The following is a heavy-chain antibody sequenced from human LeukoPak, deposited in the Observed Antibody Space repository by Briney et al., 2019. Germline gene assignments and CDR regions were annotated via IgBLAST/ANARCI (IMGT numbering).Heavy chain of an antibody. Sequence: GGSLRLSCAASGFTFSDAWMSWVRQAPGKGLEWVGRIKSRPAGGTTDYAAPVKDRFTISRDDSKNTLYLQMNSLKTEDTAVYYCTTSGSYSESSWGQGTLVTVSS. CDR2: IKSRPAGGTT. D-gene: IGHD1-26*01. J-gene: IGHJ4*02. V-gene: IGHV3-15*01. CDR3: TTSGSYSESS. CDR1: GFTFSDAW.